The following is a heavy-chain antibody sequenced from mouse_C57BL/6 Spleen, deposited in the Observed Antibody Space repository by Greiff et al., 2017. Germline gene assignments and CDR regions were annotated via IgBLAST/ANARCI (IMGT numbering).Heavy chain of an antibody. CDR3: ARSSSGYVAY. CDR2: IDPSDSET. Sequence: QVQLQQPGAELVRPGSSVKLSCKASGYTFTSYWMHWVKQRPIQGLEWIGNIDPSDSETHYNQKFKDKATLTVDKSSSTAYMQLSSLTSEDSAVYYCARSSSGYVAYWGQGTLVTVSA. D-gene: IGHD3-2*02. J-gene: IGHJ3*01. V-gene: IGHV1-52*01. CDR1: GYTFTSYW.